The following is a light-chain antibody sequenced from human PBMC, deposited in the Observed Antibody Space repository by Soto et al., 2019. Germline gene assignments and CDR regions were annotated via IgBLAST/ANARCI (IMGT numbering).Light chain of an antibody. V-gene: IGLV2-14*01. CDR3: LSYTTTSSYV. J-gene: IGLJ1*01. CDR2: EVS. Sequence: ALSRAASVSESPGQSITISCTGTSSYVGAYNLVSWYQQHSRKAPKLIIYEVSNRPSGFSNRFSGYKSGNTASLTISGLQAEDEADYYCLSYTTTSSYVFGTGSKGNVL. CDR1: SSYVGAYNL.